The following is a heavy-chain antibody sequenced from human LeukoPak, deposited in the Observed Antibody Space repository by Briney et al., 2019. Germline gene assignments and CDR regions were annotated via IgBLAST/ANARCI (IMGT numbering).Heavy chain of an antibody. J-gene: IGHJ4*02. CDR3: ARAPIAVAGLDY. CDR1: GFTFSSYG. Sequence: PGGSLRLSCAASGFTFSSYGMHCVRQAPGKGLEWVAVIWYDGSNKYYADSVKGRFTISRDNSKNTLYLQMNSLRAEDTAVYYCARAPIAVAGLDYWGQGTLVTVSS. CDR2: IWYDGSNK. V-gene: IGHV3-33*01. D-gene: IGHD6-19*01.